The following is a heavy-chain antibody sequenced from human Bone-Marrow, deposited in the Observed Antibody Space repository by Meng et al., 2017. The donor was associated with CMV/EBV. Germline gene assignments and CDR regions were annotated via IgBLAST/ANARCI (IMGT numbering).Heavy chain of an antibody. J-gene: IGHJ6*02. CDR2: IIPVLNIA. Sequence: SVKVSCKASTGTFTTYAISWVRQAPGQGLEWMGGIIPVLNIANYAQKFQGRVTNTADKPTSTAYMELSSLRSEDTAVYYCARRSSSSSDYYYGMDVWGQGTTVTVSS. V-gene: IGHV1-69*10. CDR3: ARRSSSSSDYYYGMDV. CDR1: TGTFTTYA.